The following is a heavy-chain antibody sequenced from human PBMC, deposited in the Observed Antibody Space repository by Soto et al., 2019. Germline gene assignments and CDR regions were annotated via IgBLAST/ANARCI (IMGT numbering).Heavy chain of an antibody. Sequence: SETLSLTCAVYGGSFSGYYWSWIRQPPGKGLEWIGEINHSGSTNYNPSLKSRVTISVDTSKNQFSLKLSSVTAADTAVYYYARGYYVWGSYRYYYYYGMDVWGQGTTVTVSS. V-gene: IGHV4-34*01. CDR2: INHSGST. J-gene: IGHJ6*02. CDR3: ARGYYVWGSYRYYYYYGMDV. D-gene: IGHD3-16*02. CDR1: GGSFSGYY.